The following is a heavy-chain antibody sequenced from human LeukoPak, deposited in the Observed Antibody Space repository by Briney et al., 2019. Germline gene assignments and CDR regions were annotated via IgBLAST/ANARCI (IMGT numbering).Heavy chain of an antibody. V-gene: IGHV3-23*01. CDR3: AKDPRIGSRVATPCH. D-gene: IGHD3-3*01. CDR2: ISGSGGST. Sequence: GGSLRLSCAASGFTFTSYAMSWVRPAPGKGLEWVSAISGSGGSTYSAHSVKGRFTISRDNSKSTLFLQMNSLEAEDKAVYYCAKDPRIGSRVATPCHWGQGTLVTVSS. CDR1: GFTFTSYA. J-gene: IGHJ4*02.